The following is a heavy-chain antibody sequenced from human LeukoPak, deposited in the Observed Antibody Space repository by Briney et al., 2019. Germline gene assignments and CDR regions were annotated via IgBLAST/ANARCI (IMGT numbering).Heavy chain of an antibody. Sequence: ASVTVSYKASGYTFTRYYMHWVRQAPGQGGEWMGVINPSGSSTSYSQKFQGRVTMTTYTSTSTVYMELRSLRSEDTAVYSCAREVHNYGNFDFWGQGTLVTVSS. CDR3: AREVHNYGNFDF. CDR2: INPSGSST. V-gene: IGHV1-46*01. CDR1: GYTFTRYY. D-gene: IGHD5-18*01. J-gene: IGHJ4*02.